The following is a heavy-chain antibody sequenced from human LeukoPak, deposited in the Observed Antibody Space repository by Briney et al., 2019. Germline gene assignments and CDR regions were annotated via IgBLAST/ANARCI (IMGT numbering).Heavy chain of an antibody. CDR2: IYYSGST. V-gene: IGHV4-59*01. CDR1: GGSISSYY. J-gene: IGHJ4*02. D-gene: IGHD3-16*01. Sequence: PSETLSLTCTVSGGSISSYYWSWIRQPPGKGLEWIGYIYYSGSTNYNPSLKSRVTISVDTFKNQFSLKLSSVTAADTAVYYCARDHGGVDYWGQGTLVTVSS. CDR3: ARDHGGVDY.